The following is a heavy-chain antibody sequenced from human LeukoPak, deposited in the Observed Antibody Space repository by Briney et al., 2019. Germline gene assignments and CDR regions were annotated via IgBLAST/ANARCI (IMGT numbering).Heavy chain of an antibody. Sequence: ASVKVSCKTSGYTFRDYGITWVREAPGQGLEWMGWIRNDNGNREYAQKIQGRVTMTRDTSTSTAYMELRSLTSDDTAVYYCARETMVTTSPWSWAAKKIGQEVTWHDPWGQGTLVTVSS. V-gene: IGHV1-18*01. CDR2: IRNDNGNR. D-gene: IGHD4/OR15-4a*01. CDR3: ARETMVTTSPWSWAAKKIGQEVTWHDP. J-gene: IGHJ5*02. CDR1: GYTFRDYG.